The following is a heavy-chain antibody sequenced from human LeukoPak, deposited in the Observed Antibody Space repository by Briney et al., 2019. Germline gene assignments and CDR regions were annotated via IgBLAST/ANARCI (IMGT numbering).Heavy chain of an antibody. CDR1: GYTFSDYY. CDR2: INPHSGDT. V-gene: IGHV1-2*02. D-gene: IGHD3-22*01. CDR3: ARGKGYYESSGYYPFDY. Sequence: ASVKVSCKATGYTFSDYYMHWVRRAPGQGLEWLGWINPHSGDTNYAQKFQGRVTMTRDTSISTAYMELSRLRSDDTAVYYCARGKGYYESSGYYPFDYWGQGTLVTVSS. J-gene: IGHJ4*02.